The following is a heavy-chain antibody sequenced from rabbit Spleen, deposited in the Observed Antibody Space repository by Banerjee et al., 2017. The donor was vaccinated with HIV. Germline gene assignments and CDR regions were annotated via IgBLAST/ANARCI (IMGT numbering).Heavy chain of an antibody. CDR1: GVSFSDKDV. J-gene: IGHJ6*01. CDR2: IDTNDGDT. V-gene: IGHV1S45*01. Sequence: QEQLEESGGGLVKPEGSLTLTCKASGVSFSDKDVMCWVRQAPGKGLEWIACIDTNDGDTDYANWPKGRFTISKTSSTTVTLQMTSLTAADTATYFCARDAGTSFSTYGMDLWGPGTLVTVS. D-gene: IGHD8-1*01. CDR3: ARDAGTSFSTYGMDL.